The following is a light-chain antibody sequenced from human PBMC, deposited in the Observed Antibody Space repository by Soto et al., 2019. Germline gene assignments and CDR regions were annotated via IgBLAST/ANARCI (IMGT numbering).Light chain of an antibody. Sequence: DIVLTQTPLSSPVTLGQPASISCRSSQSLVHSDGNTYLNWLQQRPGQPPRLLIYEVSNRFSGVPDRFSGSGAGTDFTLEISSAEAEDVGVYYCMQTTQFPLTFGGGTRVEIK. CDR3: MQTTQFPLT. J-gene: IGKJ4*01. CDR1: QSLVHSDGNTY. V-gene: IGKV2-24*01. CDR2: EVS.